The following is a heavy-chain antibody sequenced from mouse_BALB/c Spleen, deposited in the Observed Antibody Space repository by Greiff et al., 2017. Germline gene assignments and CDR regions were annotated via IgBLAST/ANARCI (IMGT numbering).Heavy chain of an antibody. D-gene: IGHD2-14*01. CDR3: ARSGDYRYDAWFAY. Sequence: EVQGVESGGGLVQPGGSRKLSCAASGFTFSSFGMHWVRQAPEKGLEWVAYISSGSSTIYYADTVKGRFTISRDNPKNTLFLQMTSLRSEDTAMYYCARSGDYRYDAWFAYWGQGTLVTVAA. CDR1: GFTFSSFG. V-gene: IGHV5-17*02. CDR2: ISSGSSTI. J-gene: IGHJ3*01.